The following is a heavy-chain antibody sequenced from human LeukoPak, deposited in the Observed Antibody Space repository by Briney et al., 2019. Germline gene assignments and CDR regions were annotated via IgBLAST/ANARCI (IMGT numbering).Heavy chain of an antibody. D-gene: IGHD3-16*01. CDR3: VRDLILTWTPGDDFDH. CDR2: INEGGSVI. Sequence: GGSLRLSCAAYGFTFSGYWMRWVRHAAGKGLEWVSRINEGGSVISYADSVKGRFSSSRENAKNTVYLQKDRLRAEDTAVYYCVRDLILTWTPGDDFDHWGQGTLVTVSS. V-gene: IGHV3-74*01. J-gene: IGHJ4*02. CDR1: GFTFSGYW.